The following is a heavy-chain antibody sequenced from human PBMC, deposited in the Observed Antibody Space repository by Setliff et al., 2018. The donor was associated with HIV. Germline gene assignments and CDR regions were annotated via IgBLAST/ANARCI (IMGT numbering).Heavy chain of an antibody. CDR3: ARGRAAAGDYYYYMDV. CDR1: GGSFSGYY. V-gene: IGHV4-34*01. D-gene: IGHD6-13*01. CDR2: INHSGST. Sequence: LSLTCAVYGGSFSGYYWSWIRQPPGKGLEWIGEINHSGSTNYNPSLKSRVTISVDTSKNQFSLNLSSVTAADTAVYYCARGRAAAGDYYYYMDVWGKGTTVTVSS. J-gene: IGHJ6*03.